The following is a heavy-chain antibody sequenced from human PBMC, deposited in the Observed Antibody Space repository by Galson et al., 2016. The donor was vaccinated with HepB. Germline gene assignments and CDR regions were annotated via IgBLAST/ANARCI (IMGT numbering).Heavy chain of an antibody. CDR1: GFTFSSYA. J-gene: IGHJ4*02. Sequence: SLRLSCAASGFTFSSYAMHWVRQAPGKGLEWVAVIAFDGSHKNYADSVKGRFSISRDNSKNTLYLQMNSLRAEDTAVYYCARGGYYDSSGYFTGGHYWGQGTLVTVSS. CDR2: IAFDGSHK. CDR3: ARGGYYDSSGYFTGGHY. D-gene: IGHD3-22*01. V-gene: IGHV3-30*04.